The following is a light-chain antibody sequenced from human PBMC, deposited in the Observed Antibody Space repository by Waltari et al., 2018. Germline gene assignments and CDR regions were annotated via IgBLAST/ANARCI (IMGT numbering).Light chain of an antibody. V-gene: IGLV8-61*01. J-gene: IGLJ3*02. CDR3: LLYVGSGIWV. CDR2: STN. CDR1: SGSVSSTFY. Sequence: QTVVTQEPSFSVSPGGTVTLTCGLSSGSVSSTFYPSWYQQTPGQAPRTLIYSTNTRSSGVPERFSGSILGNKAALTIRGAQSEDESDYYCLLYVGSGIWVFGGGTKLTVL.